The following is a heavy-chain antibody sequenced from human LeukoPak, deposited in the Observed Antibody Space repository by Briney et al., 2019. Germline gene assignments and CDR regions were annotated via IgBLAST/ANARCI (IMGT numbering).Heavy chain of an antibody. CDR3: ARVLTSSWSKDY. Sequence: PGGSLRLSCAASGFTFSSYAMSWVRQAPGKGLEWVSAISGSGGSTYYADSVKGRFTISRDNSKNTLYLQMNSLRAEDTAVYYCARVLTSSWSKDYWGQGTLVTVSS. J-gene: IGHJ4*02. D-gene: IGHD6-13*01. V-gene: IGHV3-23*01. CDR2: ISGSGGST. CDR1: GFTFSSYA.